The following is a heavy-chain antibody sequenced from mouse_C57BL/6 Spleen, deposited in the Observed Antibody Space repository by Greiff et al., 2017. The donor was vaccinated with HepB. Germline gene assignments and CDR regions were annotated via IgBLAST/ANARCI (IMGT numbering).Heavy chain of an antibody. Sequence: VQLKQSGPGLVKPSQSLSLTCSVTGYSITSGYYWNWIRQFPGNKLEWMGYISYDGSNNYNPSLKNRISITRDTSKNQFFLKLNSVTTEDTATYYCARFYDYGYFDYWGQGTTLTVSS. CDR1: GYSITSGYY. J-gene: IGHJ2*01. V-gene: IGHV3-6*01. CDR3: ARFYDYGYFDY. CDR2: ISYDGSN. D-gene: IGHD2-4*01.